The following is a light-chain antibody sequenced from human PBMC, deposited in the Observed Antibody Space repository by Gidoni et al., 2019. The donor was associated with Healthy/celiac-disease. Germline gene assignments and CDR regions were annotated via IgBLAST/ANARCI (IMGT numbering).Light chain of an antibody. V-gene: IGKV3-20*01. CDR3: QQYGSFYT. CDR1: QSVSSSF. J-gene: IGKJ2*01. CDR2: GAS. Sequence: EIVLTQSPGTLSLSPGERATLSCRASQSVSSSFLAWYQQKPCQAPRLLFYGASSRATGSPDMFSGSGSGTDFTLTISRREPEVFALYYCQQYGSFYTFGQGTKLEIK.